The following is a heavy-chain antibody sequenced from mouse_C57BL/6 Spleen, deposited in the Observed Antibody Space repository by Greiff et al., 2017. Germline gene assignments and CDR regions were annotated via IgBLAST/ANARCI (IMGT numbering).Heavy chain of an antibody. CDR3: VRLGQYYGSSPYYFDY. J-gene: IGHJ2*01. CDR1: GYTFTSYW. D-gene: IGHD1-1*01. CDR2: IDPSDSYT. V-gene: IGHV1-50*01. Sequence: QVQLQQPGAELVKPGASVKLSCKASGYTFTSYWMQWVKQRPGQGLEWIGEIDPSDSYTNYNQKFKGKATLTVDTSSSTAYMQLSSLTSEDSAVYYWVRLGQYYGSSPYYFDYRGQGTTLTVSS.